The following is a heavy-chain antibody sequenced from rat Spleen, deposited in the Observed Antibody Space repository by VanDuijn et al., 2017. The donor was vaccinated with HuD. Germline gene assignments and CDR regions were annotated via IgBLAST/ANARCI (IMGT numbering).Heavy chain of an antibody. D-gene: IGHD3-1*01. J-gene: IGHJ2*01. Sequence: QVQLKESGPGLVQPSQTLSLTCTVSGFSLSSYGVIWVRQPPGKGLEWMGVIWGNGNTNYTSVFKSRLSISRDTSKNQVFLKMNSLQTDDTGTYYCTIHPRYWGQGVMVTVSS. CDR1: GFSLSSYG. V-gene: IGHV2-13*01. CDR3: TIHPRY. CDR2: IWGNGNT.